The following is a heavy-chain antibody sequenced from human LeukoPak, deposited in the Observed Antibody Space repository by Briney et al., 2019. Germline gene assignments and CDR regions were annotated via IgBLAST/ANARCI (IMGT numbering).Heavy chain of an antibody. CDR1: GYTFTSYG. D-gene: IGHD3-10*01. V-gene: IGHV1-18*01. J-gene: IGHJ4*02. Sequence: ASVKVSCKASGYTFTSYGISWVRQAPGQGLEWMGWISAYNGNTNYAQKLQGRVTMTTDTSTSTAYMELRSLRSDDTAVYYCARDRDCYGSGSYHDYWGQGTLVTVSS. CDR2: ISAYNGNT. CDR3: ARDRDCYGSGSYHDY.